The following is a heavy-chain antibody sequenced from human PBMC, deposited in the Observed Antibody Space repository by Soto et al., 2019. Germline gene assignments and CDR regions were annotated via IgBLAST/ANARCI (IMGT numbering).Heavy chain of an antibody. CDR3: AHSDIDHRGGCLDC. CDR1: GFSLSTGGMA. Sequence: QITLKESGPTLVKPTQTLTLTCTFSGFSLSTGGMAVGWIRQPPGKALEWLALISWDDDKRYSPSLRTRLTITKDTSKNQVVLTMTNMDPVDTATYYCAHSDIDHRGGCLDCWGRGTLVTVSS. J-gene: IGHJ4*02. V-gene: IGHV2-5*02. D-gene: IGHD2-15*01. CDR2: ISWDDDK.